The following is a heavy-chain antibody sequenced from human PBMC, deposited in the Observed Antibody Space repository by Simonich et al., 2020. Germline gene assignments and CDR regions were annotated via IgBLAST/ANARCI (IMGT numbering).Heavy chain of an antibody. D-gene: IGHD4-4*01. J-gene: IGHJ3*02. Sequence: EVQLVESGGGLVQPGGSLRLSCAASGFTFSSYWMHWVRQAPGKGLVCVSRINGDGSSTSYADSVKGRFTISRDNAKNTLYLQMNSLRAEDTAVYYCARDYSNYDAFDIWGQGTMVTVSS. CDR3: ARDYSNYDAFDI. CDR2: INGDGSST. CDR1: GFTFSSYW. V-gene: IGHV3-74*01.